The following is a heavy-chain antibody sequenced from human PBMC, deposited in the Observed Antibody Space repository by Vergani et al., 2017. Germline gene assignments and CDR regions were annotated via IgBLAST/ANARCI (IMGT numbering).Heavy chain of an antibody. Sequence: VQLVETGGGLIQPGGSLRLSCAASGFTFSSYGMHWVRQAPGKGLEWVAVIWYDGSNKYYADSVKGRFTISRDNSKNTLYLQMNSLRAEDTAVYYCAREGPAAIGWFDPWGQGTLVTVSS. CDR1: GFTFSSYG. CDR2: IWYDGSNK. D-gene: IGHD2-2*01. CDR3: AREGPAAIGWFDP. J-gene: IGHJ5*02. V-gene: IGHV3-33*01.